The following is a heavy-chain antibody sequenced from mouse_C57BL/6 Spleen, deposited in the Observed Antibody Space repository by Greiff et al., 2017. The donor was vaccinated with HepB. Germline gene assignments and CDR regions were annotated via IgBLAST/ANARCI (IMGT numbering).Heavy chain of an antibody. Sequence: VQLQQSGAELVKPGASVKISCKASGYAFSSYWMNWVKQRPGKGLEWIGQIYPGDGDTNYNGKFKGKATLTADKSSSTAYMQLSSLTSEDSAVYFCARFTTVVGRRDYWGQGTTLTVSS. D-gene: IGHD1-1*01. CDR1: GYAFSSYW. V-gene: IGHV1-80*01. CDR2: IYPGDGDT. J-gene: IGHJ2*01. CDR3: ARFTTVVGRRDY.